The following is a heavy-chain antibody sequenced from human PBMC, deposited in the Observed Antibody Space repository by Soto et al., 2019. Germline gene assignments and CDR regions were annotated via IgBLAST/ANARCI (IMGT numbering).Heavy chain of an antibody. D-gene: IGHD3-22*01. CDR2: ISGSGGST. CDR1: GFTFSSYA. CDR3: ATRAYNYDSSGYFDS. Sequence: EVQLLESGGGLVQPGGSLRLSCAASGFTFSSYAMSWVRQAPGKGLEWVSAISGSGGSTYYADSVKGRFTISRDNSKNTLYLQMNSLKAEDTAVYYCATRAYNYDSSGYFDSWGQGTLVPVSS. J-gene: IGHJ4*02. V-gene: IGHV3-23*01.